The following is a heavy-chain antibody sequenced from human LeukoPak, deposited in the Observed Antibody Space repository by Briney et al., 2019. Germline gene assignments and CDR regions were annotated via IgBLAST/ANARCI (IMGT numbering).Heavy chain of an antibody. V-gene: IGHV4-4*07. CDR2: IYTSGST. CDR3: ARDLMRYWFDP. J-gene: IGHJ5*02. CDR1: GGSIGSYY. Sequence: SETLSLTCTVSGGSIGSYYWSWIRQPAGKGLEWIGRIYTSGSTNYNPSLKSRVTMSVDTSKNQFSLKRSSVTAADTAVYYCARDLMRYWFDPWGQGTLVTVSS. D-gene: IGHD2-8*01.